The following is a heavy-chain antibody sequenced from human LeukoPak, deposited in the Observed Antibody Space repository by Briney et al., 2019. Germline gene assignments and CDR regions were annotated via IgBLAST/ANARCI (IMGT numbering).Heavy chain of an antibody. D-gene: IGHD5/OR15-5a*01. CDR2: IYTDGAI. J-gene: IGHJ4*02. CDR3: AREVVSGPFEY. CDR1: GGSVSRGYYY. Sequence: SQTLSLTCTVSGGSVSRGYYYWSWIRQPAGERLEWIGRIYTDGAIYYNPSLKSRVTISLDTSKNHFSLKLTSVTAADTAVYYCAREVVSGPFEYWGQGTLVTVSS. V-gene: IGHV4-61*02.